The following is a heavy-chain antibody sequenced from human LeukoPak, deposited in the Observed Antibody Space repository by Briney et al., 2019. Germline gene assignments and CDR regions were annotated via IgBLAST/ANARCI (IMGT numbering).Heavy chain of an antibody. CDR2: INTNTGNP. CDR1: GYTFTSYG. J-gene: IGHJ4*02. CDR3: ARESVAAAPDY. Sequence: AASVKVSCKASGYTFTSYGISWVRQAPGQGLEWMGWINTNTGNPTYAQGFTGRFVFSLDTSVSTAYLQISSLKAEDTAVYYCARESVAAAPDYWGQGTLVTVSS. V-gene: IGHV7-4-1*02. D-gene: IGHD2-2*01.